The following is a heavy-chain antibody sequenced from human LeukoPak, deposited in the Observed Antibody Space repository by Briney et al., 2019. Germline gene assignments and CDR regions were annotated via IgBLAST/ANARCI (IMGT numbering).Heavy chain of an antibody. J-gene: IGHJ4*02. CDR2: INSGGTT. V-gene: IGHV3-53*01. Sequence: GGSLRLSCAASGFTFSSYSMNWVRQAPGKGLEWVSVINSGGTTYYADSVKGRFTISRDNSKNTLYLQMNSLRAEDTAVYYCAREIYDSSGYYYGGIDYWGQGTLVTVSS. D-gene: IGHD3-22*01. CDR1: GFTFSSYS. CDR3: AREIYDSSGYYYGGIDY.